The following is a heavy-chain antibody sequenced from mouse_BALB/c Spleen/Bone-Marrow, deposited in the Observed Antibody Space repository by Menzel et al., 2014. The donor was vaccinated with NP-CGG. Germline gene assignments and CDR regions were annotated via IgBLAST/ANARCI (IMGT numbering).Heavy chain of an antibody. D-gene: IGHD1-2*01. CDR3: ARHEERFITTAAWFAY. CDR1: GYTFTEYT. CDR2: FYPGSGSI. J-gene: IGHJ3*01. Sequence: QVQLQQSGAELVKPGASVKLSCKASGYTFTEYTIHWVKQRSGQGLEWIGWFYPGSGSIKYNEKFKDKATLTADKSSSTVYMELSRLTSEDSAVYFSARHEERFITTAAWFAYWGQGTLVTVSA. V-gene: IGHV1-62-2*01.